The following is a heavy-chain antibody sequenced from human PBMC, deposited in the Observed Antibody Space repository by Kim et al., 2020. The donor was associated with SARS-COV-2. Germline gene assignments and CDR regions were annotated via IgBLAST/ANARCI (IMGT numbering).Heavy chain of an antibody. CDR2: IYYSGST. CDR3: ARQVFWSGYYTGKASPYYYYYMDV. J-gene: IGHJ6*03. D-gene: IGHD3-3*01. CDR1: GGSISSSSYY. Sequence: SETLSLTCTVSGGSISSSSYYWGWIRQPPGKGLEWIGSIYYSGSTYYNPSLKSRVTISVDTSKNQFSLKLSSVTAADTAVYYCARQVFWSGYYTGKASPYYYYYMDVWGKGTTVTVSS. V-gene: IGHV4-39*01.